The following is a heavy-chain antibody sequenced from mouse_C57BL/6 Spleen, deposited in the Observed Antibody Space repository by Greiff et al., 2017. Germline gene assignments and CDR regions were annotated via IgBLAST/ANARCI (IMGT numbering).Heavy chain of an antibody. CDR3: VDYGNYRFVY. D-gene: IGHD2-1*01. J-gene: IGHJ3*01. Sequence: EVQLQQSGPELVKPGASVKMSCKASGYTFTDYNMHWVKQSHGKSLEWIGYINPNNGGSNYNQKFKGKATLTVNKSSSTAYMELRSLTAEDSAVYYWVDYGNYRFVYWGQGTLVTVSA. CDR2: INPNNGGS. CDR1: GYTFTDYN. V-gene: IGHV1-22*01.